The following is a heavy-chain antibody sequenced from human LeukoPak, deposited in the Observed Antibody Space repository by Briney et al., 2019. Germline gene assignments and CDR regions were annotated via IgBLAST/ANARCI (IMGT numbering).Heavy chain of an antibody. CDR3: AKMGPGAYYYDSSDFDF. J-gene: IGHJ4*02. CDR2: ISGYGYNT. D-gene: IGHD3-22*01. Sequence: GGSLRLSCAASGLTFRNYAMSWVRQAPEKGLEWVSAISGYGYNTYYADSVQGRFTISRDNSKNTLYLQMNSLRAEDTAVYYCAKMGPGAYYYDSSDFDFWGQGTLVTVSS. CDR1: GLTFRNYA. V-gene: IGHV3-23*01.